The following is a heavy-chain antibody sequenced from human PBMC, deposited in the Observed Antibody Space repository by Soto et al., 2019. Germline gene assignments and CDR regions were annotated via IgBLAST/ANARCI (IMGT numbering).Heavy chain of an antibody. CDR1: GFTFSTYG. Sequence: QVQLVESGGGVVQPGRSLRLSCAASGFTFSTYGMHWVRQAPGKGLEWVAVISYAGSTQYYADSVKGRFTISRDNSKNTLYLQMNGLRAEDTAVYYCARGDYYGTSGYYPNHDYWGQGTLVTVSS. J-gene: IGHJ4*02. V-gene: IGHV3-30*03. D-gene: IGHD3-22*01. CDR2: ISYAGSTQ. CDR3: ARGDYYGTSGYYPNHDY.